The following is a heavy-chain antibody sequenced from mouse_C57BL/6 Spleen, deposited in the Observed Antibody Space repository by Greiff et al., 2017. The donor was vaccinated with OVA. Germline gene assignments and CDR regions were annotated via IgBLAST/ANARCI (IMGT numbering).Heavy chain of an antibody. CDR2: IRNKANGYTT. CDR1: GFTFTDYY. CDR3: ARWDYDYEYYAMDY. Sequence: EVQGVESGGGLVQPGGSLSLSCAASGFTFTDYYMSWVRQPPGKALEWLGFIRNKANGYTTEYSASVKGRFTISRDNSQSILYLQMNALRAEDSATNYCARWDYDYEYYAMDYWGQGTSVTVSA. J-gene: IGHJ4*01. D-gene: IGHD2-4*01. V-gene: IGHV7-3*01.